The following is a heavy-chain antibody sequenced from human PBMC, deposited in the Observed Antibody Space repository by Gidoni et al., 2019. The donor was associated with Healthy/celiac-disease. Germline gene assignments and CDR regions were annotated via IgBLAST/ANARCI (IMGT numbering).Heavy chain of an antibody. CDR2: IYYSGSN. CDR1: GGSISRYY. J-gene: IGHJ5*02. Sequence: QVQLQESGPGLVKPSETLSLTCTASGGSISRYYWNWIRQPPGKGLDWIGYIYYSGSNNYHPSLKSRVTISVDASKNQFSLKLSSVTAAYTAVYYCARTMVRGVAYWFDPWGQGTLVTVSS. D-gene: IGHD3-10*01. CDR3: ARTMVRGVAYWFDP. V-gene: IGHV4-59*01.